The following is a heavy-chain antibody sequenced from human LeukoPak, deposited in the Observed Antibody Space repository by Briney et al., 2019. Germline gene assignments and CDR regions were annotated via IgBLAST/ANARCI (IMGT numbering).Heavy chain of an antibody. CDR3: AKEVTSSGWPLAY. CDR2: ISGSGTST. D-gene: IGHD6-19*01. Sequence: GGSLRLSCAASGFTFSSDAMSWVRQAPGKGLEWVSGISGSGTSTYYADSVKGRFTISRDNSKNTLYVQMNSLRANDTAVYYCAKEVTSSGWPLAYWGQGALVTVSS. V-gene: IGHV3-23*01. CDR1: GFTFSSDA. J-gene: IGHJ4*02.